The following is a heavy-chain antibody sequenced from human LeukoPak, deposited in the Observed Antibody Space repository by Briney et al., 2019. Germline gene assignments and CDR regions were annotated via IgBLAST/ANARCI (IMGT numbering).Heavy chain of an antibody. J-gene: IGHJ5*02. D-gene: IGHD2/OR15-2a*01. CDR1: GFTFGGYD. CDR3: ARGNPGGLDP. V-gene: IGHV3-30-3*01. Sequence: GGSLRLSCAASGFTFGGYDMHWVRQAPGKGLEWVAVTPHSGTNKYYADSVKGRFTISRDNSKNTLYLQMNSLRTEDTAMYYCARGNPGGLDPWGQGTLVTVSS. CDR2: TPHSGTNK.